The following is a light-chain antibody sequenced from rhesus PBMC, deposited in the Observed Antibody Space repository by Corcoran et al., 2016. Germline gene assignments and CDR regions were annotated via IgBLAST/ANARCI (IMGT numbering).Light chain of an antibody. CDR1: ESVGSY. Sequence: EIVMTQSPATLSLSPGETATLSCRASESVGSYLAWYQQKPGQAPKLLVHSEDFRATAIPDRFSGSWWKTEFTRTSSRLEPEDVGVYHCQQYNDLLWTFGQGTKVEIK. CDR2: SED. CDR3: QQYNDLLWT. V-gene: IGKV3-40*03. J-gene: IGKJ1*01.